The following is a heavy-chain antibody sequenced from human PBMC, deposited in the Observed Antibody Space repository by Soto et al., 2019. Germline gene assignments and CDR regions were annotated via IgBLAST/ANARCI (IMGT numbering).Heavy chain of an antibody. Sequence: PGGALRLSCTASRFTVISKEMSWVRLAPGKGLEWVSVLYSDGTTYYADSVKGRFTFSRDNSKNTLYLQLNSLRAEDTAVYYCARDGGHYTFDPWGQGTLVTVSS. V-gene: IGHV3-66*01. CDR2: LYSDGTT. CDR3: ARDGGHYTFDP. D-gene: IGHD3-22*01. CDR1: RFTVISKE. J-gene: IGHJ5*02.